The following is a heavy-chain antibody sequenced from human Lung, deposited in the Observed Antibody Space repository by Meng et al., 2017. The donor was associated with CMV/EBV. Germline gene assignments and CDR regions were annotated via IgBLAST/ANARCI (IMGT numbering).Heavy chain of an antibody. CDR1: GCTFTSYY. D-gene: IGHD2-2*02. V-gene: IGHV1-46*01. CDR3: ARAGRYCSSTSCYNEDYYYYYGMDV. J-gene: IGHJ6*02. Sequence: ASVXVSXKASGCTFTSYYMHWVRQAPGQGLEWMGIINPSGGSTSYAQKFQGRVTMTRDTSTSTVYMELSSLRSEDTAVYYCARAGRYCSSTSCYNEDYYYYYGMDVWXQWTTVTVSS. CDR2: INPSGGST.